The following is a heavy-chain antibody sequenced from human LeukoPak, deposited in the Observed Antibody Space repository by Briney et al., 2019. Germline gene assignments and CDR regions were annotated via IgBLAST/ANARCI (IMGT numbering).Heavy chain of an antibody. J-gene: IGHJ5*02. V-gene: IGHV1-69*13. Sequence: ASVKVSCKASGGTFSNYAISWVRQAPGQGLEWMGGIIPIFGTANYAQKFQGRVTINADESTSTAYMELSSLRSEDTAVYYCARGILGDCSSTSCPNWFDPWGQGTLVTVSS. CDR1: GGTFSNYA. CDR2: IIPIFGTA. CDR3: ARGILGDCSSTSCPNWFDP. D-gene: IGHD2-2*01.